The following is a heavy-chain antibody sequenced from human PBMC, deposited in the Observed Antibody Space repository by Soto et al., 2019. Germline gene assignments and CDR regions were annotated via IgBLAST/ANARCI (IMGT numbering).Heavy chain of an antibody. CDR3: ARARRRGSVVGVYYGLDV. V-gene: IGHV4-39*07. D-gene: IGHD2-8*01. Sequence: SETLSLTCSVSGDYISNRNYHWGWTRQPPGKGLEWIGSIYYSGNTYYNPSLKSRVTISMDKPNNQFSLTVTSLTAADTAVYYCARARRRGSVVGVYYGLDVWGQGTMVTVSS. CDR1: GDYISNRNYH. J-gene: IGHJ6*02. CDR2: IYYSGNT.